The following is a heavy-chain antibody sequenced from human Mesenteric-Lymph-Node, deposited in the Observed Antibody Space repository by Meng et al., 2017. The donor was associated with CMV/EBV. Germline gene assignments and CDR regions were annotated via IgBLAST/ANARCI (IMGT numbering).Heavy chain of an antibody. D-gene: IGHD2-2*01. CDR3: ARVPIYCSSTSCYGGWFDP. CDR2: IHYSGST. V-gene: IGHV4-59*01. CDR1: GGSISTYY. J-gene: IGHJ5*02. Sequence: SETLSLTCTVSGGSISTYYWSWIRQPPGKGLEWIAYIHYSGSTSYNPSLNSRVSISVDTSKNQFSLKLSSVTAADTAVYYCARVPIYCSSTSCYGGWFDPWGQGTLVTVSS.